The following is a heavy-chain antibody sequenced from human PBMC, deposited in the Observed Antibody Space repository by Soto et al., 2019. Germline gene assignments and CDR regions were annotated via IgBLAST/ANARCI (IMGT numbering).Heavy chain of an antibody. D-gene: IGHD3-22*01. CDR2: ISAYNGNT. CDR3: ASIPQYDSSGYYYEDY. J-gene: IGHJ4*02. V-gene: IGHV1-18*01. Sequence: ASVKVSCKASGYTFTSYGISWVRQAPGQGLEWMGWISAYNGNTNYAQKLQGRVTMTTDTSTSTAYMELRSLRSDDTAVYYCASIPQYDSSGYYYEDYWGQGTLVTV. CDR1: GYTFTSYG.